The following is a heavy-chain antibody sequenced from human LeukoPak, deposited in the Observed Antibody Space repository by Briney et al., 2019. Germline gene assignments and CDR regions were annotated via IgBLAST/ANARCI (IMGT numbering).Heavy chain of an antibody. Sequence: SCAXXGFTVSSNYXSWVRQAPGKGLEWVSVIYSGGSTYYADSVKGRFTISRDNSKNTLYLQMNSLRAEDTAVYYCARVVRFLEWSFDYWGQGTLVTVSS. CDR3: ARVVRFLEWSFDY. CDR1: GFTVSSNY. D-gene: IGHD3-3*01. CDR2: IYSGGST. J-gene: IGHJ4*02. V-gene: IGHV3-66*02.